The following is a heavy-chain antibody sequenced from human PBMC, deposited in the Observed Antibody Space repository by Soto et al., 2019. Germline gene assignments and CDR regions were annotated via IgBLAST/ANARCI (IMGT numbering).Heavy chain of an antibody. CDR3: AREESGDFWSGYYDY. J-gene: IGHJ4*02. Sequence: ASVKVSCKASGYTFTSYGISWVRQAPGQGLEWMGWISAYNGNTNYAQKLQGRVTMTTDTSTSTAYMELRSLRSDDTAVYYCAREESGDFWSGYYDYWGQGTLVTVSS. D-gene: IGHD3-3*01. V-gene: IGHV1-18*01. CDR1: GYTFTSYG. CDR2: ISAYNGNT.